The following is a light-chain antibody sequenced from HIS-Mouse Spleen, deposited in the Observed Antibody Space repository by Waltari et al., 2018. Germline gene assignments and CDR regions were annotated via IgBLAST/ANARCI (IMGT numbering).Light chain of an antibody. J-gene: IGLJ1*01. CDR1: SSNLGAGYA. Sequence: QSVLTQPPSVSGAPGQRVTLSCTGRSSNLGAGYAVPWSQQLPGTAPKLLIYGNSNRPSGVPDRFSGSKSGTSASLAITGLQAEDEADYYCQSYDSSLSAHYVFGTGTKVTVL. CDR3: QSYDSSLSAHYV. CDR2: GNS. V-gene: IGLV1-40*01.